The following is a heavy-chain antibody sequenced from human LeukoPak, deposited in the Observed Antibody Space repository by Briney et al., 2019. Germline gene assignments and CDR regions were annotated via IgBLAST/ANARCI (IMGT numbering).Heavy chain of an antibody. CDR3: ARAPARDRVATRRSNWFDP. D-gene: IGHD5-12*01. V-gene: IGHV1-2*02. Sequence: ASVKVSCTASGYTFTGYYMHWVRQAPGQGLEWMGWINPNSGGTNYAQKVQGRVTITRDTSISTDYMELSRLRSDDTAVYYCARAPARDRVATRRSNWFDPWGQGTLVTVSS. CDR1: GYTFTGYY. J-gene: IGHJ5*02. CDR2: INPNSGGT.